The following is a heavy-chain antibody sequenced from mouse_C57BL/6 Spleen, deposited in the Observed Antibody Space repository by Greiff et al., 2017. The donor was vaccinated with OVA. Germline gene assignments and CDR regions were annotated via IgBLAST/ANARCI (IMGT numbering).Heavy chain of an antibody. CDR3: ASGRLVGYAMDY. Sequence: VQLQQSGPELVKPGASVKISCKASGYTFTDYYMNWVKQSHGKILEWIGDINPNNGGTSYNQKFKGKATLTVDKSSSTAYMELRSLTSEDSAVYYCASGRLVGYAMDYWGQGTSVTVSS. CDR1: GYTFTDYY. V-gene: IGHV1-26*01. CDR2: INPNNGGT. J-gene: IGHJ4*01. D-gene: IGHD1-1*02.